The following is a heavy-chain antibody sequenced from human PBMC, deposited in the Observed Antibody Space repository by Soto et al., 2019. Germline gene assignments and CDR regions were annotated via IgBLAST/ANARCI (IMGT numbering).Heavy chain of an antibody. CDR3: ARNGAYYYGSGSYNDLYYFDY. CDR1: GGSFSGYY. J-gene: IGHJ4*02. V-gene: IGHV4-34*01. CDR2: INHSGST. Sequence: SSETLSLTCAVYGGSFSGYYWSWIRQPLGKGLEWIGEINHSGSTNYNPSLKSRVTISVDTSKNQFSLKLSSVTAADTAVYYCARNGAYYYGSGSYNDLYYFDYWGQGTLVTVSS. D-gene: IGHD3-10*01.